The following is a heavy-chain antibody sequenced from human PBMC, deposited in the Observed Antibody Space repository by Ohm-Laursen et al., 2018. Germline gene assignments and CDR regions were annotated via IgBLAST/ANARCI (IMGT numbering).Heavy chain of an antibody. D-gene: IGHD5-24*01. V-gene: IGHV3-72*01. CDR3: ARGYNSFDM. CDR2: IRNKAHGGTT. J-gene: IGHJ3*02. Sequence: GSLRLSCSATGFILSDYYMDWVRQAPGKRLEWVGRIRNKAHGGTTEYAASVRGRFTISRDDSRNSLYVQMSSLHTEDTAVYYCARGYNSFDMWGQGTMVTVSS. CDR1: GFILSDYY.